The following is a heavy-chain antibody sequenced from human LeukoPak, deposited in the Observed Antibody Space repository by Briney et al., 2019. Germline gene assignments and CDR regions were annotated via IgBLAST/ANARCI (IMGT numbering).Heavy chain of an antibody. CDR3: AKGNGYSYGRYYFDY. V-gene: IGHV3-23*01. CDR1: GFTFSSYA. CDR2: ITASGGNT. J-gene: IGHJ4*02. D-gene: IGHD5-18*01. Sequence: PGGSLRLSCAASGFTFSSYAMGWDRQAPGNGLEWVSAITASGGNTYYADSVKGQFTIHRDNSKNKQYLLVNGLIAEGPADDCLAKGNGYSYGRYYFDYWGQGTPVTASS.